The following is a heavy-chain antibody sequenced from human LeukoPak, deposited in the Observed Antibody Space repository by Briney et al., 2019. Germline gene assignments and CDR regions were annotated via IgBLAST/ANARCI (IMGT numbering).Heavy chain of an antibody. V-gene: IGHV4-4*07. Sequence: SETLSLTCTVSGGSTSSYYWSWIRQPAGKGLEWIGRIYTSGSTNYNPSLKSRVTMSVDTSKNQFSLKLSSVTAADTAVYYCARDLPAISSGYYGMDVWGQGTTVTVSS. CDR1: GGSTSSYY. D-gene: IGHD3-9*01. CDR3: ARDLPAISSGYYGMDV. J-gene: IGHJ6*02. CDR2: IYTSGST.